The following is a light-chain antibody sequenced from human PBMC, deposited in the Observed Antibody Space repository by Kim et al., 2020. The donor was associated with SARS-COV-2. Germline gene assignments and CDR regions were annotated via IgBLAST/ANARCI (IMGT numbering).Light chain of an antibody. J-gene: IGKJ2*01. CDR1: QSVTSNS. CDR2: ATS. V-gene: IGKV3-20*01. Sequence: LSPGERATVACRASQSVTSNSLAWYQQRPGQAPRVLIYATSSRAVDIPDRFAGSGSGTDFTLNISRVEPEDFAVYYCQQFASSPYTFGQGTKLEI. CDR3: QQFASSPYT.